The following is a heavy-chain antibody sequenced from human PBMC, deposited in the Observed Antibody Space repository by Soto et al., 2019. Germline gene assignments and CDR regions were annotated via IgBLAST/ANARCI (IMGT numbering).Heavy chain of an antibody. CDR2: LSHHGRAS. V-gene: IGHV3-30*03. J-gene: IGHJ5*02. Sequence: QVQLVESGGGVVQPGRSLRLSCAASGFTISNYGIHWVRQAPGKGLEWVAMLSHHGRASYYGDSVRGRFLVSRDESKNTVYVEMNSLRPEDTATYYCARDWGSNGWYNWFDPWGQGTLVSVSS. CDR3: ARDWGSNGWYNWFDP. CDR1: GFTISNYG. D-gene: IGHD1-20*01.